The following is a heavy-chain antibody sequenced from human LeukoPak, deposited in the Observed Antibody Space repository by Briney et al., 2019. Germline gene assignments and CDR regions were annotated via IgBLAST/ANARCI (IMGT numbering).Heavy chain of an antibody. D-gene: IGHD4/OR15-4a*01. CDR1: GYTSPYYG. J-gene: IGHJ4*02. CDR2: ISTETQSP. V-gene: IGHV1-18*01. Sequence: ASVTVSFQVSGYTSPYYGITWLRPAPGRGVAWMGWISTETQSPNYAQKLQDRLTITTDIATSTAYMELTSLRHDDAAIYYCAWDTMVDDITWGQGTLITVSS. CDR3: AWDTMVDDIT.